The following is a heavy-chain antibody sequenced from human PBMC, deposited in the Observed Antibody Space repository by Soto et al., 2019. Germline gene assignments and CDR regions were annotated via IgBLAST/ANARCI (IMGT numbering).Heavy chain of an antibody. Sequence: SEALSLTCTVSGGSISSGGYYWSWIRQHPGKGLEWIGYIYYSGSTYYNPSLKSRVTISVDTSKNQFSLKLSSVTAADTAVYYCARGRCSSTSCYYYYYYGRDVWGQGTTVTVS. CDR3: ARGRCSSTSCYYYYYYGRDV. D-gene: IGHD2-2*01. CDR1: GGSISSGGYY. V-gene: IGHV4-31*03. CDR2: IYYSGST. J-gene: IGHJ6*02.